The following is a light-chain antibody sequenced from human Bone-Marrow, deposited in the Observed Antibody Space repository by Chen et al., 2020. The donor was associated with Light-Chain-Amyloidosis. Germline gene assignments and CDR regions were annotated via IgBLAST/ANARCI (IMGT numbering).Light chain of an antibody. J-gene: IGKJ2*01. V-gene: IGKV4-1*01. Sequence: VLTQSPDSLAVSLGERATIKCTSSQSVFFGPLNKNYLAWYQQKPGQPPRLLIYLASTRESGVPYRFSGRGFGTDFTLTICSLQAEDLASYYCQQYDSTPPGYTFGQGTKLEL. CDR2: LAS. CDR3: QQYDSTPPGYT. CDR1: QSVFFGPLNKNY.